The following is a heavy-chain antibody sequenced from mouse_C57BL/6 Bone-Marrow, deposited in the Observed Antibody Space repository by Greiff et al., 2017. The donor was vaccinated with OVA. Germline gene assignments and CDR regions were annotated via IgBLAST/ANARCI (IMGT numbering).Heavy chain of an antibody. CDR1: GYTFTGYW. CDR3: ARAELSFDY. Sequence: QVQLQQPGAELVMPGASVKLSCKASGYTFTGYWMHWVKQRPGQGLEWIGKIDPSDGYTNYNHKFQGKSTLTADKSSSPAYMQLSSLTSEDAAVYYCARAELSFDYWGQGTTLTVSS. J-gene: IGHJ2*01. CDR2: IDPSDGYT. V-gene: IGHV1-69*01.